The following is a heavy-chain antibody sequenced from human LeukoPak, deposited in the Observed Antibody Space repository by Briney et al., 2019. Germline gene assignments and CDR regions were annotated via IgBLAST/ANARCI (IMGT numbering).Heavy chain of an antibody. J-gene: IGHJ4*02. D-gene: IGHD3-22*01. Sequence: SVKVSCKASGGTFSSYAISWVRQAPGQGLEWMGRIIPIFGTANYAQKFQGRVTITTDESTSTAYMELRSLRSEDTAVYYCARASYDSSGYYLPFDYWGQGTLVTVSS. CDR2: IIPIFGTA. CDR3: ARASYDSSGYYLPFDY. CDR1: GGTFSSYA. V-gene: IGHV1-69*05.